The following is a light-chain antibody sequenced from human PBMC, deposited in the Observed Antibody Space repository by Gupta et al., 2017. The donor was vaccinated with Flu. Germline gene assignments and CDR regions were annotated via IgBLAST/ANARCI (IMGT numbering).Light chain of an antibody. CDR1: SGSIASNY. V-gene: IGLV6-57*01. J-gene: IGLJ2*01. CDR3: QSFVV. Sequence: CTRSSGSIASNYVQWYQQRPGSSPTSVIYEDNQRPSGVPDLFSGSIDSSSNSASLTIAALKTEDEADYYCQSFVVFGGGTKLTVL. CDR2: EDN.